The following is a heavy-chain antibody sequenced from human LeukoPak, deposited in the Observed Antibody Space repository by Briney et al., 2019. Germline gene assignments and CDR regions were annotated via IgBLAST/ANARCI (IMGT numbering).Heavy chain of an antibody. CDR1: GFTFDDSA. V-gene: IGHV3-23*01. CDR3: AKDFTPYVGASAD. Sequence: QPGGSLRLSCAASGFTFDDSAMSWVRQAPGKGLEWVSTITGRGDNTHYADSVKGRFTFSRDNSKNTLYLQMNSLGVDDTAVYYCAKDFTPYVGASADWGQGTLVTVSS. D-gene: IGHD1-26*01. J-gene: IGHJ4*02. CDR2: ITGRGDNT.